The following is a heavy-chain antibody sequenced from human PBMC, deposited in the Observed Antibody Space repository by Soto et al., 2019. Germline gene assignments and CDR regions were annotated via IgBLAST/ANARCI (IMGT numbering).Heavy chain of an antibody. Sequence: QVQLVESGGGVVQPGRSLRLSCAASGFTFSSYGMHWVRQAPGKGLEWVAVIWYDGSNKYYADSVKGRFTISRDNSKNRRYRQMNSLRAEDTAVYYCAREVNWDYWYFDLWGRGTLVTVSS. V-gene: IGHV3-33*01. CDR2: IWYDGSNK. J-gene: IGHJ2*01. CDR3: AREVNWDYWYFDL. D-gene: IGHD7-27*01. CDR1: GFTFSSYG.